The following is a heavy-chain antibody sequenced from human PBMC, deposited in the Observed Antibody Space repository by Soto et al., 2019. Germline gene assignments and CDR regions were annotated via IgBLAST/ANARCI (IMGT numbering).Heavy chain of an antibody. CDR3: VRETKNAFDV. Sequence: GGSLRISCAASGFSFSYSALSWVRQAPGKGLECVSGISGNGGFTYYADSVKGRFIISRDNSKDTVDLQMNSLRADDTAVYYCVRETKNAFDVWGQGTVVTVSS. J-gene: IGHJ3*01. V-gene: IGHV3-23*01. CDR2: ISGNGGFT. CDR1: GFSFSYSA.